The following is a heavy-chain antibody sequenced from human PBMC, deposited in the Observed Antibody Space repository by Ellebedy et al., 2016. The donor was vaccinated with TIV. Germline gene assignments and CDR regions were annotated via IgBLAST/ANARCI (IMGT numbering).Heavy chain of an antibody. CDR2: IYPGDSDT. D-gene: IGHD1-1*01. Sequence: GESLKISCKASEYSFTNYWIGWVRQMPGKGLEWMGIIYPGDSDTSYSPSFQGQVTIAADKSINTVYLQWSSLKASDTAIYYCARRKALTGTDVFDIWGQGTMVTVSS. CDR1: EYSFTNYW. CDR3: ARRKALTGTDVFDI. V-gene: IGHV5-51*01. J-gene: IGHJ3*02.